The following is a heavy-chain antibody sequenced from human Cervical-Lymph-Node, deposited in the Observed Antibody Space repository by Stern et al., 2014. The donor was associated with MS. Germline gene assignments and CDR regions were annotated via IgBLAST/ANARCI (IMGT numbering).Heavy chain of an antibody. V-gene: IGHV3-33*01. CDR2: IWYDGSNP. Sequence: LQPGRSLRLSCAASGFSFSRYAMHWVRQAPGKGLEWVALIWYDGSNPYYADSVTGRFTISRDNFKNTLYLQMNSLRAEDTAVYYCASAYSSSHYYFDYWGQGTLVTVSS. D-gene: IGHD6-13*01. J-gene: IGHJ4*02. CDR1: GFSFSRYA. CDR3: ASAYSSSHYYFDY.